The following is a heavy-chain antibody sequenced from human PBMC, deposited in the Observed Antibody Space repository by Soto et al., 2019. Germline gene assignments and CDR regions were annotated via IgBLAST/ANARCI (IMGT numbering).Heavy chain of an antibody. V-gene: IGHV3-30*18. D-gene: IGHD4-17*01. J-gene: IGHJ4*02. CDR1: GVTFSRYA. Sequence: QVQFMQSGGGVVQPGKSLRLSCAASGVTFSRYAMHWVRQAPGERLEWVAVVFFDGNYKNYGDSVKGRFIVSRDNSKNTTYLQMNGLGPEDAGVYYCTEGWTVAFDYWGQGSLVIVSS. CDR3: TEGWTVAFDY. CDR2: VFFDGNYK.